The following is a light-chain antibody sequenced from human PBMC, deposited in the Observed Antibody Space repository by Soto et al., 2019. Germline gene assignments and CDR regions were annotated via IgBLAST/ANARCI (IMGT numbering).Light chain of an antibody. J-gene: IGKJ4*01. CDR1: QSISSSK. CDR2: DAS. CDR3: QQYGSSLALT. Sequence: EIVLTQSPGTLSLSPGERATLSCRASQSISSSKLGWYRQKPGQAPRLLIYDASTRATGIPDRFSGSGSGTDFTLTISRLEPEDFAVYSCQQYGSSLALTFGGVTKVEIK. V-gene: IGKV3-20*01.